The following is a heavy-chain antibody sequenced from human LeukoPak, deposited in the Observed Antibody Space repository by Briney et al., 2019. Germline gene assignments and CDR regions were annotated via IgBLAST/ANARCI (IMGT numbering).Heavy chain of an antibody. V-gene: IGHV1-24*01. CDR3: ATELPQYSGSYYNYQDY. CDR1: GYTLTELS. Sequence: ASVKVSCKVSGYTLTELSMHWVRQAPGKGLEWMGGFDPEDGETIYAQKFQGRVTMTEDTSTDTAYMELSSLRSEDTAVYYCATELPQYSGSYYNYQDYWGQRTLVTVSS. CDR2: FDPEDGET. J-gene: IGHJ4*02. D-gene: IGHD1-26*01.